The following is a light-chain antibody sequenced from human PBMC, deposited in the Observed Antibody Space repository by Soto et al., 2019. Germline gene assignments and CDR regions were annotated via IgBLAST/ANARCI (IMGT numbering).Light chain of an antibody. CDR2: GAS. J-gene: IGKJ2*01. CDR3: QQTDTSPHT. V-gene: IGKV1-39*01. CDR1: QSIARY. Sequence: DIQMTQSPSSLSSSLGDSVSITCRASQSIARYLNWYQQKHGEAPKLLMHGASTLQRGVPSRFSGRGSGTDFTLTISSLQTEDFATYYCQQTDTSPHTFGQGTKVDIK.